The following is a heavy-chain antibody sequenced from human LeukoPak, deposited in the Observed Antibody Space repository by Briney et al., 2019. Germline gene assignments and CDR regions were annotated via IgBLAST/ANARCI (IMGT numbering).Heavy chain of an antibody. CDR2: IFYSGRT. Sequence: SETLSLTCSVSGGSIRSYYWSWIRQPPGKGLEWIGYIFYSGRTNYNPSLESRLTISVDTSKNQFSLKLSSVTAADTAVYYCARHTTDYWYVDLWGRGTLVTISS. CDR1: GGSIRSYY. J-gene: IGHJ2*01. D-gene: IGHD1-14*01. V-gene: IGHV4-59*08. CDR3: ARHTTDYWYVDL.